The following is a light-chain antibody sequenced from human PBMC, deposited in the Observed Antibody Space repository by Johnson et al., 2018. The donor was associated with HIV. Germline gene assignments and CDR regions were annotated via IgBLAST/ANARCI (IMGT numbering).Light chain of an antibody. CDR3: GTWDNSLTTGAL. CDR2: DNN. V-gene: IGLV1-51*01. J-gene: IGLJ1*01. CDR1: SSNIGNNY. Sequence: QSVLTQPPSVSAAPGQKVTISCSGSSSNIGNNYVSWYQQLPETAPKLLIYDNNKRPSGIPDRFSGSKYGTSATLGITGLQTGDEADYYCGTWDNSLTTGALFGTGTKVTVL.